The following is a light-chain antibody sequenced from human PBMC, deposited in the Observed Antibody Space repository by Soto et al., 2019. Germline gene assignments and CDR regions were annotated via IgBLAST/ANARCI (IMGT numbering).Light chain of an antibody. CDR2: ATS. V-gene: IGKV1-9*01. CDR1: QGLNSY. Sequence: DIQLTQSPSFLSASVGDRVTITCRASQGLNSYFAWYQQKPGKAPKLLLYATSTLQSVFPSRFSGSGSGAEFNLPITSLQPEDMATYYCHQLNSYPFTFGGGTKVEIK. CDR3: HQLNSYPFT. J-gene: IGKJ4*01.